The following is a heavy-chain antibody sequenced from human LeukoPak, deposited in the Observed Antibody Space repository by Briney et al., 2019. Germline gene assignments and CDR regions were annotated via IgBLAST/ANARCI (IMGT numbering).Heavy chain of an antibody. D-gene: IGHD2-15*01. Sequence: PSETLSLTCAVYGGSFSGYYWSWIRQPPGKGLEWIGEINHSGSTNYNPSLKSRVTISVDTSKNQFSLKLSSVTAADTAVYYCARPRIAATSPFGCWGQGTLVTVSS. V-gene: IGHV4-34*01. J-gene: IGHJ4*02. CDR3: ARPRIAATSPFGC. CDR2: INHSGST. CDR1: GGSFSGYY.